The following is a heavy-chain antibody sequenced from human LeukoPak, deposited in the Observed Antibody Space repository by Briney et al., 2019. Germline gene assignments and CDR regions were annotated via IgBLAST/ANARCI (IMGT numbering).Heavy chain of an antibody. CDR2: TYYRXKWYN. V-gene: IGHV6-1*01. J-gene: IGHJ4*02. CDR1: GDSXSSXSAA. D-gene: IGHD2-2*01. CDR3: ARDIVVVPAARRGSSGDY. Sequence: LSLTCAISGDSXSSXSAAWXWXRQSPSXXXEXXGXTYYRXKWYNDYAVSVKSRITINPDTSKNQFSLQLYSVTPEDTAVYYCARDIVVVPAARRGSSGDYWGQGTLVTVSS.